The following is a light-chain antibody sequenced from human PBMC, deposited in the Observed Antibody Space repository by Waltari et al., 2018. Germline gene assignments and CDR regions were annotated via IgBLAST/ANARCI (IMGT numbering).Light chain of an antibody. J-gene: IGLJ1*01. Sequence: QSALTQPPSASGSPGQSVTISCTGTSSDIGNSDHVPWYQQHPGTAPKLIIHEVTKRPSGVPDRFSGSKSGNTASLTVSGLQAEDEAEYYCCSYAGSDHFYVFGTGTHVTVL. CDR1: SSDIGNSDH. CDR2: EVT. V-gene: IGLV2-8*01. CDR3: CSYAGSDHFYV.